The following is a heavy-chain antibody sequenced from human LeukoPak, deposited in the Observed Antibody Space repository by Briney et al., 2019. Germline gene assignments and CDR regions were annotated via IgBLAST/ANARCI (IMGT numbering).Heavy chain of an antibody. CDR1: GRSFSGYY. Sequence: SETLSLTCAVYGRSFSGYYWTWVRQPPGKGLEWIGEMNDSGGTDHNPSLKSRVTMPVDTSKNQISLQLTSVTAADTAVYYCAISVSDYGVPPYYFDYWGQGTPVTLPS. V-gene: IGHV4-34*01. J-gene: IGHJ4*02. CDR2: MNDSGGT. CDR3: AISVSDYGVPPYYFDY. D-gene: IGHD4-17*01.